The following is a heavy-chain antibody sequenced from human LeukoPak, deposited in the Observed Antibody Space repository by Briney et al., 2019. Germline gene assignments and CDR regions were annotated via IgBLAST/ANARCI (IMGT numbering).Heavy chain of an antibody. CDR1: GFTFSRYS. D-gene: IGHD6-19*01. J-gene: IGHJ4*02. CDR2: ISSSSNYI. CDR3: ARQVAGLDY. Sequence: GGSLRLSCAASGFTFSRYSMNWVRQAPGKGLEWVSSISSSSNYIYYADSLKGRFTISRDNSKNTLYLQMNSLRAEDTAVYYCARQVAGLDYWGQGTLVTVSS. V-gene: IGHV3-21*01.